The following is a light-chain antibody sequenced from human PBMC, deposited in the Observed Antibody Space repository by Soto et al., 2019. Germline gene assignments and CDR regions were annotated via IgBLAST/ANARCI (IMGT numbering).Light chain of an antibody. Sequence: EIVLTQSPGTLSLSPGEGATLSCRASQSVSSSYIAWYQQRPGQTPSLLIYGASTRATGIPDRFSGSGSGTDFTLTISRLEPEDFAVYYCQHYVSPPITFGQGTRLEIK. CDR1: QSVSSSY. CDR3: QHYVSPPIT. V-gene: IGKV3-20*01. CDR2: GAS. J-gene: IGKJ5*01.